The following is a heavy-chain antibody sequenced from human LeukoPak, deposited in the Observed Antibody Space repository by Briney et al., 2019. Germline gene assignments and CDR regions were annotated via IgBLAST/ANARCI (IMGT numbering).Heavy chain of an antibody. D-gene: IGHD2-2*01. J-gene: IGHJ3*02. V-gene: IGHV3-21*01. CDR3: AREGDIVVVPAAYPDAFDI. CDR2: ISSSSSYI. Sequence: GSLRLSCAASGFTFSSYSMNWVRQAPGKGLEWVSSISSSSSYIYYADSVKGRFTISRDNAKNSLYLQMNSLRAEDTAVYYCAREGDIVVVPAAYPDAFDIWGQGTMVTVSS. CDR1: GFTFSSYS.